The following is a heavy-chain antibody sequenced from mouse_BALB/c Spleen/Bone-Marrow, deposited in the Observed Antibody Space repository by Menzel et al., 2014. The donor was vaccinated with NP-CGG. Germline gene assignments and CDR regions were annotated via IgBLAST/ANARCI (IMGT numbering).Heavy chain of an antibody. CDR1: GYTFTGYY. V-gene: IGHV1S56*01. Sequence: QVQLKDSGPELVKPGASVKMSCKASGYTFTGYYIHWVKQRPGQGLEWIGWIYPGDGSTKYNEKFKGKTALTADKSSSTAYMLLSSLASEDSAIYFCARGELPYYFDYWGQGTTLTVSS. J-gene: IGHJ2*01. CDR2: IYPGDGST. CDR3: ARGELPYYFDY.